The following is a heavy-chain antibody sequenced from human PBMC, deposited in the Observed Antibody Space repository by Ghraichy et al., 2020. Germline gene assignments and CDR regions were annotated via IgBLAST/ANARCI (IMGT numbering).Heavy chain of an antibody. V-gene: IGHV4-59*01. CDR2: IYYSGST. Sequence: SQTLSLTCTVSGGSISSYYWSWIRQPPGKGLEWIGYIYYSGSTNYNPSLKSRVTISVDTSKNQFSLKLSSVTAADTAVYYCARVEQLALLFDPWGQGTLVTVSS. CDR1: GGSISSYY. J-gene: IGHJ5*02. D-gene: IGHD6-13*01. CDR3: ARVEQLALLFDP.